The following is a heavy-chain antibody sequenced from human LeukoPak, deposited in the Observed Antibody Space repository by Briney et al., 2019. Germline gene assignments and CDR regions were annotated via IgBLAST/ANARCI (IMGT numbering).Heavy chain of an antibody. J-gene: IGHJ4*02. CDR2: IYHSGST. V-gene: IGHV4-4*02. D-gene: IGHD3-3*01. CDR1: GGSISSSNW. Sequence: SEALSLTCAVSGGSISSSNWWSWVRQPPGMGLEWIGEIYHSGSTNYNPSLKSRVTISVDKSKNQFSLKLSSVTAADTAVYYCASEITIFGVVNYFDYWGQGTLVTVSS. CDR3: ASEITIFGVVNYFDY.